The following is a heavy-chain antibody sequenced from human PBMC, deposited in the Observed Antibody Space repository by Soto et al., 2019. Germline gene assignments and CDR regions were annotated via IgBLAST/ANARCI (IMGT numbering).Heavy chain of an antibody. D-gene: IGHD3-22*01. Sequence: QVQLQESGPGLVKPSGTLSLTCAVSGGSISGADWWSWVRRPPGKGLEWNGERSPEGFTNYNASLESRVSIAGDKPANQYTLKVNSVTAADTAVYYCARSSYENSGLYCWGQGTLVTISS. CDR2: RSPEGFT. CDR1: GGSISGADW. CDR3: ARSSYENSGLYC. V-gene: IGHV4-4*02. J-gene: IGHJ4*02.